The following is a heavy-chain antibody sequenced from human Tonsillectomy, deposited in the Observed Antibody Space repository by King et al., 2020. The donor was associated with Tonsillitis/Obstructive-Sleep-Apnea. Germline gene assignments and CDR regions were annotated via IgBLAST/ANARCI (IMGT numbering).Heavy chain of an antibody. J-gene: IGHJ5*02. D-gene: IGHD2-2*01. CDR3: AREISGVVVPTNSWFDP. Sequence: QLQESGPGLVKPSETLSLTCTVSGGSISIYYWTWIRQPPGKGLEWIGYIFYSGSTNYNPSLKSRVTISIDTSKNQFSLNLSSVTAADTAVYYCAREISGVVVPTNSWFDPWGQGTLVTVSS. CDR2: IFYSGST. CDR1: GGSISIYY. V-gene: IGHV4-59*01.